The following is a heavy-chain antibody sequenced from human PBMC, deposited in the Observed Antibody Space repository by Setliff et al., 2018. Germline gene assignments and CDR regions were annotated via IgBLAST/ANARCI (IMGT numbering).Heavy chain of an antibody. D-gene: IGHD2-15*01. CDR3: ARAKTRILGV. J-gene: IGHJ6*03. Sequence: SETLSLTCNVSGASISGSAYYWGWIRQPPGKGLEWIGYIYYSGSTNYNPSLKSRVTISVDTSKNQFSLKLSSVTAADTAVYYCARAKTRILGVWGKGTTVTVS. V-gene: IGHV4-61*05. CDR1: GASISGSAYY. CDR2: IYYSGST.